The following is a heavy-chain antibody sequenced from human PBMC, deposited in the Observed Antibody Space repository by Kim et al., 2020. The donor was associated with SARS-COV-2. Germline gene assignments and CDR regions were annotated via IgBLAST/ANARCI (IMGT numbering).Heavy chain of an antibody. V-gene: IGHV3-11*01. Sequence: GGSLRLSCAASGFTFSDYYMSWIRQAPGKGLEWVSYISSSGSTIYYADSVKGRFTISRDNAKNSLYLQMNSLRAEDTAVYYCASGYDSSGYYYPFDYWGQGTLVTVSS. CDR2: ISSSGSTI. D-gene: IGHD3-22*01. CDR3: ASGYDSSGYYYPFDY. J-gene: IGHJ4*02. CDR1: GFTFSDYY.